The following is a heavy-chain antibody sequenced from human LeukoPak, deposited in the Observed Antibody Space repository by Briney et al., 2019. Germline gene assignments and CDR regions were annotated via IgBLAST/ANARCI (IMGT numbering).Heavy chain of an antibody. J-gene: IGHJ1*01. Sequence: PSETLSLTCTVSGGSISSYYWSWIRQPPGKGLEWIGYIYYSGSTNYNPSLKSRVTISVDTSKNQFSLKLSSVTAADTAVYYCARDGNYFQHWGQGTLVTVSS. CDR1: GGSISSYY. D-gene: IGHD1-14*01. CDR2: IYYSGST. CDR3: ARDGNYFQH. V-gene: IGHV4-59*01.